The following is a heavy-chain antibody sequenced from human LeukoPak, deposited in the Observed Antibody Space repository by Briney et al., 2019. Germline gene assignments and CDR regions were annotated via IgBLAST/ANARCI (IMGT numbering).Heavy chain of an antibody. CDR2: INHSGST. D-gene: IGHD3-10*01. Sequence: SETLSLTCAVYGGSFSGYYWSWIRQPPGKGLEWIGEINHSGSTNYNPSLKSRVTISVDTSKNQFSLKLSSVTAADTAVYYRARGPSSYGSGSYYNFYYYYYMDVWGKGTTVTVSS. CDR3: ARGPSSYGSGSYYNFYYYYYMDV. J-gene: IGHJ6*03. V-gene: IGHV4-34*01. CDR1: GGSFSGYY.